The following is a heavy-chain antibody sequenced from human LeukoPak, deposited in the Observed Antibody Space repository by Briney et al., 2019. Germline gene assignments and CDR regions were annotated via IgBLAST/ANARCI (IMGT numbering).Heavy chain of an antibody. D-gene: IGHD1-26*01. CDR1: GFTFSSYA. J-gene: IGHJ4*02. V-gene: IGHV1-2*02. Sequence: GGSLRLSCAASGFTFSSYAISWVRQAPGQGLEWMGWINPNSGAINYAQRFQGRVTMTRDTSISTVYMELSSLRSDDTAVYYCATVTIVGAIDYWGQGTLVTVSS. CDR3: ATVTIVGAIDY. CDR2: INPNSGAI.